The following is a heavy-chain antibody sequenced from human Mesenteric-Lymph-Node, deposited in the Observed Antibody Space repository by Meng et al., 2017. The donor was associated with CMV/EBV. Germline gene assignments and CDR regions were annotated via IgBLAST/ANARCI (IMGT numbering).Heavy chain of an antibody. V-gene: IGHV3-30*03. CDR3: ARGDYSSSWYSPFDY. J-gene: IGHJ4*02. CDR2: VSYDGSDK. D-gene: IGHD6-13*01. CDR1: GFTFSTYN. Sequence: GGSLRLSCTASGFTFSTYNMNWVRQAPGKGLEWVAVVSYDGSDKYYVASVKGRFTISRDNSKNMLYLQMNSLRAEDTAVYYCARGDYSSSWYSPFDYWGQGTLVTVSS.